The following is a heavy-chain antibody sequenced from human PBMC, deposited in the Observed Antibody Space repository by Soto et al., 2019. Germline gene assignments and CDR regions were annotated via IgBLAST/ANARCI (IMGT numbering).Heavy chain of an antibody. CDR3: ARDLYSDSSGYYCDY. J-gene: IGHJ4*02. Sequence: GGSLRLSCVASGFTFSSYGMHWVRQAPGKGLEWVAVIWYDGSNKYYADSVKGRFTISRDNSKNTLYLQMNSLRAEDTAVYYCARDLYSDSSGYYCDYWGQGTLVTVSS. CDR1: GFTFSSYG. V-gene: IGHV3-33*08. D-gene: IGHD3-22*01. CDR2: IWYDGSNK.